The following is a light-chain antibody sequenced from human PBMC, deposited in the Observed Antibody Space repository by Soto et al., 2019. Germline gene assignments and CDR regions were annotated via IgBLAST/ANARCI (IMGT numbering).Light chain of an antibody. CDR3: QQYGSLPRT. Sequence: EIVLTQSPGTLSLSPGERVTLSCRASQSVSSAKLAWYQQKPGQAPRLLIYAASSRATGIPDRFTGTGSGTDFTLTISRLETEDFAVYYCQQYGSLPRTFGQGTKLEIK. J-gene: IGKJ2*01. CDR1: QSVSSAK. V-gene: IGKV3-20*01. CDR2: AAS.